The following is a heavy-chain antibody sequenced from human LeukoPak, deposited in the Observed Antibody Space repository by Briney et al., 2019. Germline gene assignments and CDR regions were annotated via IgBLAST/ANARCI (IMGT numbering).Heavy chain of an antibody. V-gene: IGHV6-1*01. Sequence: PSQTLSLTCAISGDTVSSDSADWHWISQPPSKGLEWLGTTYYRSKWYIDYAVSVRSRMTINPDTSKNQFSLQLNSMTPEDTAVYYCTKGSFQGGFDYWGQGTLVTVSS. CDR1: GDTVSSDSAD. CDR3: TKGSFQGGFDY. D-gene: IGHD3-16*01. J-gene: IGHJ4*02. CDR2: TYYRSKWYI.